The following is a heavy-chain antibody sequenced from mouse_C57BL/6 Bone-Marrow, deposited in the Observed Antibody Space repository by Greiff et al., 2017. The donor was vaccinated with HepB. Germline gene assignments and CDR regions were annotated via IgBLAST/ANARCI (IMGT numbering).Heavy chain of an antibody. D-gene: IGHD2-1*01. CDR1: GFTFSSYA. Sequence: EVQLVESGGGLVKPGGSLKLSCAASGFTFSSYAMSWVRQTPEKRLEWVATISDGGSYTYYPDNVKGRFTISRDNAKNNLYLQMSHLKSEDTAMYYCARSLLRAMDYWGQGTSVTVSS. J-gene: IGHJ4*01. V-gene: IGHV5-4*01. CDR3: ARSLLRAMDY. CDR2: ISDGGSYT.